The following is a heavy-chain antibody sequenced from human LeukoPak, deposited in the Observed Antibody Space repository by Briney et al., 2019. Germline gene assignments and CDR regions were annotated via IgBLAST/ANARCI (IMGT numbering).Heavy chain of an antibody. Sequence: ASVKVSCKASGGTFSSYAIRWVRQAPGQGLEWMGRIIPIFGIANYAQKFQGRVTITADKSTSTAYMELSSLRSEDTAVYYCARSYSDYGSLDYWGQGTLVTVSS. CDR1: GGTFSSYA. J-gene: IGHJ4*02. V-gene: IGHV1-69*04. D-gene: IGHD4-11*01. CDR2: IIPIFGIA. CDR3: ARSYSDYGSLDY.